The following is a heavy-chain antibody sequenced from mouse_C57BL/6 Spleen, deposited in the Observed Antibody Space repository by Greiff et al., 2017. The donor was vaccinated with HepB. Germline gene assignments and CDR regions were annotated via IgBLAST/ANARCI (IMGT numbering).Heavy chain of an antibody. CDR2: ISYDGSN. Sequence: EVKLQESGPGLVKPSQSLSLTCSVTGYSITSGYYWNWIRQFPGNKLEWMGYISYDGSNIYNPSLKNRISITRDTSKNQFFLKLNSVTTEDTATYYCAREGPYAMDYWGQGTSVTVSS. CDR3: AREGPYAMDY. J-gene: IGHJ4*01. CDR1: GYSITSGYY. V-gene: IGHV3-6*01.